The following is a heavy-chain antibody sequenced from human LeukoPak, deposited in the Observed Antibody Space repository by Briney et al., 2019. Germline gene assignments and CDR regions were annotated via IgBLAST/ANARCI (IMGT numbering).Heavy chain of an antibody. J-gene: IGHJ5*02. V-gene: IGHV1-8*01. CDR3: ARGPNKSDGGNSGSAWFDP. CDR2: MNPNSGNT. CDR1: GYTFTTYD. D-gene: IGHD4-23*01. Sequence: ASVKVSCKASGYTFTTYDINWVRQATGQGLEWMGWMNPNSGNTGYAQKLQGRVTMTRNTSISTAYMELSSLRSEDTAVYYCARGPNKSDGGNSGSAWFDPWGQGTLVTVSS.